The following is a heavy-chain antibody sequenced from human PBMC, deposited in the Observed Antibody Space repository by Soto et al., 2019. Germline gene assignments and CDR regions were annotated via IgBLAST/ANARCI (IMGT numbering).Heavy chain of an antibody. J-gene: IGHJ6*02. CDR2: ISTSGGST. V-gene: IGHV3-23*01. Sequence: EVQLLESGGGLVQPGGSLRLSCAASGFTFSSYAMSWVRQAPGKGLEWVSSISTSGGSTYYADSVKGRFTISRDNSNNTLYLQMTSLRAEDTAVYYCSLSDRYEGMDVWGLGTTVTVSS. D-gene: IGHD3-3*01. CDR1: GFTFSSYA. CDR3: SLSDRYEGMDV.